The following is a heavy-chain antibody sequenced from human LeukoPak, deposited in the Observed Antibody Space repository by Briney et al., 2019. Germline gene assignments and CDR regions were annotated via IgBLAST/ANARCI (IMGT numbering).Heavy chain of an antibody. J-gene: IGHJ4*02. V-gene: IGHV1-69*05. CDR3: ARNIVATIFSPFDY. CDR1: GGTFISYA. D-gene: IGHD5-12*01. CDR2: IIPIFGTA. Sequence: ASVKVSCKASGGTFISYAISWVRQAPGQGLEWMGRIIPIFGTANYAQKFQRRVTITTDESTSTAYMELSSLRSEDTAVYYCARNIVATIFSPFDYWGQGTLVTVSS.